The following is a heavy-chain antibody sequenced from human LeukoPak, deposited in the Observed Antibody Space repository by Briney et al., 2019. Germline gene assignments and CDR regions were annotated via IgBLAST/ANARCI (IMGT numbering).Heavy chain of an antibody. V-gene: IGHV4-34*01. CDR1: GGSFSGYY. Sequence: SETLSLTCAVYGGSFSGYYWSWIRQPPGKGLEWIGEINHSGSTNYNPSLKSRVTISVDTSKNQFSQKLSSVTAADTAVYYCARFPYYYYGSGSYAGTIDYWGQGTLVTVSS. CDR2: INHSGST. D-gene: IGHD3-10*01. J-gene: IGHJ4*02. CDR3: ARFPYYYYGSGSYAGTIDY.